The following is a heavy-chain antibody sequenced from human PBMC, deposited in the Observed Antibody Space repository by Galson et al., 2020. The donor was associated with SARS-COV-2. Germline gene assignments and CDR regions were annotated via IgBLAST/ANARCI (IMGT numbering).Heavy chain of an antibody. CDR3: ASELLYYFDY. V-gene: IGHV3-30*04. Sequence: SCAASGFTFSSYAMHWVRQAPGKGLEWVAVISYDGSNKYYADSVKGRFTISRDNSKNTLYLQMNSLRAEDTAVYYCASELLYYFDYWGQGTLVTVSS. CDR2: ISYDGSNK. J-gene: IGHJ4*02. CDR1: GFTFSSYA. D-gene: IGHD3-10*01.